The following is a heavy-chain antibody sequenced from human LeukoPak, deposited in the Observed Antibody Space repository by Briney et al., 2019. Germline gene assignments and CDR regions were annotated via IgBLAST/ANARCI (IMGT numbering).Heavy chain of an antibody. CDR1: GGSISSSSYY. V-gene: IGHV4-39*07. D-gene: IGHD3-10*01. J-gene: IGHJ5*02. CDR3: AAFFGSGKKWFDP. Sequence: PSETLSLTCTVSGGSISSSSYYWGWIRQPPGKGLEWIGNIYYSGSTNYNPSLKSRVTILVDTSKNQFSLKLSSVTAADTALYYCAAFFGSGKKWFDPWGQGTLVTVSS. CDR2: IYYSGST.